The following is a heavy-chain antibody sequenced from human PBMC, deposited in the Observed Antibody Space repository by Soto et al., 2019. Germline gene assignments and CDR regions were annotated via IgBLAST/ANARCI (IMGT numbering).Heavy chain of an antibody. CDR2: VFYSGST. V-gene: IGHV4-39*01. J-gene: IGHJ6*02. CDR1: GDSISSTNYY. Sequence: PSETLSLTCRVSGDSISSTNYYWGWIRQPPGKGLEWVGTVFYSGSTYYSTSLKSRVTISLDKSKNQFSLSLTSVTAADTAVYYCLTHGNVPASPFYYYGMDVWGQGTTVTVSS. CDR3: LTHGNVPASPFYYYGMDV.